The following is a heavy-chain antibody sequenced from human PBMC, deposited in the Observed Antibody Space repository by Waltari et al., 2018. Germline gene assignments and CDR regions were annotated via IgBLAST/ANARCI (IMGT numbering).Heavy chain of an antibody. Sequence: QVQLVQSGAEVKKPGASVKVSCKASGYTFTGYYMHWVRQAPGQGLEWMGWINPNSGGTNYAQKFQGRVTMTRNTSISTAYMELSSLRSEDTAVYYCARGFLWFGEFHPYGMDVWGQGTTVTVSS. CDR1: GYTFTGYY. CDR3: ARGFLWFGEFHPYGMDV. J-gene: IGHJ6*02. D-gene: IGHD3-10*01. CDR2: INPNSGGT. V-gene: IGHV1-2*02.